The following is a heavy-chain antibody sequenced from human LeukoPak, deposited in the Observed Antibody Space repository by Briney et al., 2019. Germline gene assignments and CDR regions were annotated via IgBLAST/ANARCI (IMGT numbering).Heavy chain of an antibody. CDR1: GYSINNGYY. Sequence: PSETLSLTCTVSGYSINNGYYWGWIRQPPGKGLEWIGSIYHSGSTYYKPSLKSRVTISVDTSKNQFSLKLSSVTAADTAVYYCARPGTNGYNWWWYFDLWGRGTLVTVSS. CDR2: IYHSGST. D-gene: IGHD5-24*01. CDR3: ARPGTNGYNWWWYFDL. V-gene: IGHV4-38-2*02. J-gene: IGHJ2*01.